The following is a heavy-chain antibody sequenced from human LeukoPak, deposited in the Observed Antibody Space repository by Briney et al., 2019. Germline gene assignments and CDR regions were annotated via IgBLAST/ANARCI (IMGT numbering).Heavy chain of an antibody. J-gene: IGHJ4*02. D-gene: IGHD1-7*01. CDR3: AKDERNWNYNLASQTYD. CDR1: RFTFSNFN. CDR2: ISGSGVST. V-gene: IGHV3-23*01. Sequence: TGGSLRLSCAASRFTFSNFNMDWVRQAPGKGLEWVSAISGSGVSTYYADSVKGRFTVSRDNSKNTLYLQMSSLRAEDTAVYYCAKDERNWNYNLASQTYDWGQGTLVTVSS.